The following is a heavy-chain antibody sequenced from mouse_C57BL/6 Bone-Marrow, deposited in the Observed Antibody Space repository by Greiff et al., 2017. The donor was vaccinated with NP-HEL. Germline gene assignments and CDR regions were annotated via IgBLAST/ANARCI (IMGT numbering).Heavy chain of an antibody. V-gene: IGHV1-64*01. CDR2: ILPNSGST. Sequence: QVQLQQPGAELVKPGASVTLSCNASGYTFTSYWLHWLKRRPVQGLEWMGMILPNSGSTNYNEKFKSQATLTVDKSSSTAYMQLSSLTTEDSAVYYCARDYGNYAWFANWGQGTLVTVSA. CDR3: ARDYGNYAWFAN. D-gene: IGHD2-1*01. J-gene: IGHJ3*01. CDR1: GYTFTSYW.